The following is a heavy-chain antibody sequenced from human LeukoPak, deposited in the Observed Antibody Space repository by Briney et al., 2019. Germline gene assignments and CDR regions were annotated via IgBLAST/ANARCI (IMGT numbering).Heavy chain of an antibody. V-gene: IGHV3-74*01. J-gene: IGHJ6*03. CDR2: INSDGSST. CDR1: GFTFSSYW. CDR3: AREGVDGYYYMDV. Sequence: GGSLRLSCAASGFTFSSYWMHWVRQAPGKGLVWVSRINSDGSSTSYADSVKGRFTISRDNAKNTLYLQMNSLRAEDTAVYYCAREGVDGYYYMDVWGKGTTVTISS. D-gene: IGHD3-16*01.